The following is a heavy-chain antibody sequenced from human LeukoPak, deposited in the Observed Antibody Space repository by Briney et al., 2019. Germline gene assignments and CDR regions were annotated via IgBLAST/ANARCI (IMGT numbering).Heavy chain of an antibody. V-gene: IGHV3-74*01. CDR3: ARPYCSSTSCYAFDAFDI. Sequence: GGSLRLSCAASGFTFSSYWMHWVRQAPGKELVWVSRINSDGSSTSYADSVKGRFTISRDNAKNTLYLQMNSLRAEDTAVYYCARPYCSSTSCYAFDAFDIWGQGTMVTVSS. J-gene: IGHJ3*02. CDR1: GFTFSSYW. D-gene: IGHD2-2*01. CDR2: INSDGSST.